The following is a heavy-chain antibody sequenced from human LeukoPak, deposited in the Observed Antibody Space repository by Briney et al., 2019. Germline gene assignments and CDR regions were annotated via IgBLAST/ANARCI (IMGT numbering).Heavy chain of an antibody. Sequence: KTSETLSLTCTVSGGSISSSSYYWGWIRQPPGKGLEWIGSIYYSGSTYYNPSLKSRVTISVDTSKNQFSLKLSSVTAADTAVYYCARRSLTTVTTIDYWGQGTLVTVSS. CDR2: IYYSGST. J-gene: IGHJ4*02. D-gene: IGHD4-11*01. V-gene: IGHV4-39*01. CDR3: ARRSLTTVTTIDY. CDR1: GGSISSSSYY.